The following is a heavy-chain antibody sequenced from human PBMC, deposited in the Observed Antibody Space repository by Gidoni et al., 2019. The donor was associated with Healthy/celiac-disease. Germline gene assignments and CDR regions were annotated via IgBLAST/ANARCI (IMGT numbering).Heavy chain of an antibody. V-gene: IGHV3-23*01. Sequence: EVQLLESGGGLVQPGGSLRLSCAASGFTFSSYAISLVRQAPGKGLEWVAAISGSGGSTYYADSVKGRFTISRDNSKNTLYLQMNSLRAEDTAVYYCAKDSYDCSSTSCYGSHSTWGQGTLVTVSS. CDR1: GFTFSSYA. CDR3: AKDSYDCSSTSCYGSHST. J-gene: IGHJ5*02. D-gene: IGHD2-2*01. CDR2: ISGSGGST.